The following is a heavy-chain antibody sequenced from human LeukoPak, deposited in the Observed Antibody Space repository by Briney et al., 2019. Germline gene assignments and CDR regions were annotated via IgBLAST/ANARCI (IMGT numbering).Heavy chain of an antibody. CDR3: ARGAYSRSWFDP. Sequence: APVKVSCKASGYTFTGYYMHWVRQAPGQGLEWMGWINPNSGGTNYAQKFQGRVIMTRDTSISTAYMELSRLRSDDTAVYYCARGAYSRSWFDPWGQGTLVTVSS. D-gene: IGHD4-11*01. J-gene: IGHJ5*02. V-gene: IGHV1-2*02. CDR2: INPNSGGT. CDR1: GYTFTGYY.